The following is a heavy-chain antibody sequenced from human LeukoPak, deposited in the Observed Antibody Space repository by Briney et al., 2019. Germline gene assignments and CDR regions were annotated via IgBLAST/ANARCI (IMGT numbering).Heavy chain of an antibody. J-gene: IGHJ3*02. D-gene: IGHD3-10*01. CDR2: ISSSSSYT. CDR3: ARPPAMVRGVDAFDI. Sequence: GGSLRLSCAASGFTFSDYYMSWIRQAPGKGLEWVSYISSSSSYTNYADSVKGRFTISRDNAKNSLYLQMNSLRAEDTAVYYCARPPAMVRGVDAFDIWGQGTMVTVSS. V-gene: IGHV3-11*03. CDR1: GFTFSDYY.